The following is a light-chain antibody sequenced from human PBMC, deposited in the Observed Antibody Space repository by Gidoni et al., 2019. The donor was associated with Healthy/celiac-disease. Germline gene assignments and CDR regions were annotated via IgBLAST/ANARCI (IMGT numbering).Light chain of an antibody. J-gene: IGKJ4*01. CDR3: QQYNSYPGT. Sequence: DIQMTQSPSTLSASVGARVTITCRASQSISSWLAWYQQKPGKAPKLLIYDASSLESGVPSRFSGSGSGTEFTLTISSLQPDDFATYYCQQYNSYPGTFGGGTKVEIK. CDR1: QSISSW. CDR2: DAS. V-gene: IGKV1-5*01.